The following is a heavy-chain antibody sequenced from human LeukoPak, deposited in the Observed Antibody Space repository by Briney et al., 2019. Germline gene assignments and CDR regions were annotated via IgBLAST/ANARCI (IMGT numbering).Heavy chain of an antibody. Sequence: GGSLRLSCAASGLTLSGNYMSWVRQVPGKGLEWVSTVYLGGGTFYADPVRGRFTISRDSSKNTLYLQMNSLRAEDTAVYYCARDYLDWYFDLWGRGTLVTVSS. CDR2: VYLGGGT. CDR3: ARDYLDWYFDL. CDR1: GLTLSGNY. V-gene: IGHV3-66*01. J-gene: IGHJ2*01.